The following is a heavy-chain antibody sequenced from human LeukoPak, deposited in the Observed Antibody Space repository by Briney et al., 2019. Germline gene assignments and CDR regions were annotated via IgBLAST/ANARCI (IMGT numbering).Heavy chain of an antibody. V-gene: IGHV3-33*01. CDR2: IWFDGSNK. CDR1: GFIFSNDA. J-gene: IGHJ4*02. Sequence: PARSLRLSCAASGFIFSNDAMHWVRQAPGKGLEWVAFIWFDGSNKHYADSVKGRFTISRDNSEDTLYLQMNSLRAEDTAVYYCVRDPSGSGFAFDSWGQGALVTVSS. CDR3: VRDPSGSGFAFDS. D-gene: IGHD1-1*01.